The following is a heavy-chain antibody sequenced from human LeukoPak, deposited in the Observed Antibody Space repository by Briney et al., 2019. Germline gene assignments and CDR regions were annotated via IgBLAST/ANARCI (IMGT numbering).Heavy chain of an antibody. J-gene: IGHJ4*02. CDR1: GFTFSSYG. CDR3: ARDQPALGIDY. D-gene: IGHD2-2*01. CDR2: IWYDGSNK. Sequence: GGSLRLSCAASGFTFSSYGMHWVRQAPGKGPEWVAVIWYDGSNKYYADSVKGRFTISRDNSKNTLYLQMNSLRAEDTAVYYCARDQPALGIDYWGQGTPVTVSS. V-gene: IGHV3-33*01.